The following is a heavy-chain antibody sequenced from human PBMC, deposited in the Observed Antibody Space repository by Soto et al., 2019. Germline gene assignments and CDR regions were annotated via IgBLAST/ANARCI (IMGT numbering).Heavy chain of an antibody. Sequence: GGSLRLSCAASGFTFSSYWMSWVRQAPGKGLEWVANIKQDGSEKYYVDSVKGRFTISRDNAKNSLYLQMNSLRAEDTAVYYCARGRYPRVVAQYFQHWGQGTLVTVSS. J-gene: IGHJ1*01. CDR1: GFTFSSYW. CDR2: IKQDGSEK. CDR3: ARGRYPRVVAQYFQH. V-gene: IGHV3-7*01. D-gene: IGHD3-3*01.